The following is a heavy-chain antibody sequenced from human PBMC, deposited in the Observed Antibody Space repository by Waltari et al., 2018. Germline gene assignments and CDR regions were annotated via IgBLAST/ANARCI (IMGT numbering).Heavy chain of an antibody. CDR2: ISYDGSNK. Sequence: QVQLVESGGGVVQPGRSLRLSCAASGFTFSSYAMHWVRQAPGKGLEWVAFISYDGSNKYYADSVRGRFTISRDNSKNTLFLQMNSLRAEDTALYYCARDLSTKYSVDYWGQGTLVTVSS. D-gene: IGHD1-1*01. J-gene: IGHJ4*02. CDR1: GFTFSSYA. CDR3: ARDLSTKYSVDY. V-gene: IGHV3-30-3*01.